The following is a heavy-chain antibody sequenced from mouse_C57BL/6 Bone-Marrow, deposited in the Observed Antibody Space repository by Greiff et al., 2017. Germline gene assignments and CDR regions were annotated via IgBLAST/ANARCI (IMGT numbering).Heavy chain of an antibody. V-gene: IGHV2-9-1*01. J-gene: IGHJ3*01. CDR1: GFSLTIYA. Sequence: QVQLKESGPGLVAPSQSLSITCPVSGFSLTIYALSPVRLPPGKGLEWLGVIWSGGGTHYNLALKSRLSISKDNSKSQVFLKMNSLQTDDTARYYCARFYYGSPFADWGPGTLVTV. CDR3: ARFYYGSPFAD. CDR2: IWSGGGT. D-gene: IGHD1-1*01.